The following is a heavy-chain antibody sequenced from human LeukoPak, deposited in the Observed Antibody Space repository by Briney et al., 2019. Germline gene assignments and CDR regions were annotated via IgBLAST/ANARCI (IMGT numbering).Heavy chain of an antibody. CDR3: ARDSGELLGSYYFDY. J-gene: IGHJ4*02. CDR1: GYTFTGYY. D-gene: IGHD1-26*01. Sequence: ASVKVSCKASGYTFTGYYMHWVRQAPGQGLEWMGWINPNSGGTNYAQKFQGRVTMTRDTSISTAYMELSRLRSDDTAVYYCARDSGELLGSYYFDYWGQGTLVTVSS. CDR2: INPNSGGT. V-gene: IGHV1-2*02.